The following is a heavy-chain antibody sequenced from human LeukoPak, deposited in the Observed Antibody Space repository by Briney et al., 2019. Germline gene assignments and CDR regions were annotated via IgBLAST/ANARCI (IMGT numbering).Heavy chain of an antibody. CDR1: GFAFSSYA. CDR3: AKAPNYYGSGSYYNNWFDP. Sequence: PGGSLRLSCAASGFAFSSYAIRWVRQAPGKGLEWVSSISSGGGSTYYADSVKGRFTISRDNSKNTLYLQMDSLRAEDTAVYYCAKAPNYYGSGSYYNNWFDPWGQGTLVTVSS. V-gene: IGHV3-23*01. D-gene: IGHD3-10*01. J-gene: IGHJ5*02. CDR2: ISSGGGST.